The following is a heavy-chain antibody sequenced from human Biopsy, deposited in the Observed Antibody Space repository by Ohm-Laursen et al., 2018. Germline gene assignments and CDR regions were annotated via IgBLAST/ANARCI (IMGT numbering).Heavy chain of an antibody. CDR1: GDSISSYY. D-gene: IGHD2/OR15-2a*01. CDR2: VYYTGST. V-gene: IGHV4-59*07. CDR3: ARATNSTGWPYYYFYGMDV. J-gene: IGHJ6*02. Sequence: SDTLSLSCTVSGDSISSYYWSWIRQPPGKGLEWIGYVYYTGSTDYNPSLQSRVTISVGTSKNQFSLRLTSVTAADTAVYYCARATNSTGWPYYYFYGMDVWGQGTTVTVSS.